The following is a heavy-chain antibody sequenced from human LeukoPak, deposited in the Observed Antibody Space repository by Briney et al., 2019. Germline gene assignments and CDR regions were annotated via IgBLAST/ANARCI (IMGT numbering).Heavy chain of an antibody. CDR3: ARAGIVGATLPDY. V-gene: IGHV4-39*07. D-gene: IGHD1-26*01. CDR1: GGSISSSSYY. J-gene: IGHJ4*02. CDR2: IYYSGST. Sequence: PSETLSLTCTVSGGSISSSSYYWGWIRQPPGKGLEWIGSIYYSGSTYYNPSLKSRVTISVDTSKNQFSLKLSSVTAADTAVYYCARAGIVGATLPDYWGQGALVTVSS.